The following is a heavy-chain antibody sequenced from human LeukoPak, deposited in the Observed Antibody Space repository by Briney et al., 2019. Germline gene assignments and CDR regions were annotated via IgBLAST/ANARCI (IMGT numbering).Heavy chain of an antibody. Sequence: PSETLSLTCAVYGGSFSGYYWSWIRQPPGKGLEWIGYIYYSGSTNYNPSLKSRVTISVDTSKNQFSLKLSSVTAADTAVYYCARSDYYGSGSYYPGVFDPWGQGTLVTVSS. V-gene: IGHV4-59*01. CDR2: IYYSGST. CDR1: GGSFSGYY. CDR3: ARSDYYGSGSYYPGVFDP. J-gene: IGHJ5*02. D-gene: IGHD3-10*01.